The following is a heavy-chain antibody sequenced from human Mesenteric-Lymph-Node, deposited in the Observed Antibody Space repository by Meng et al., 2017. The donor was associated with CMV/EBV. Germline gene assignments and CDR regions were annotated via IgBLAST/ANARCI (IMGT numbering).Heavy chain of an antibody. CDR1: GGSINSHY. Sequence: SETLSLTCIVSGGSINSHYWSWIRQPPGKRLEWIGFVYYSGSTTYSPSLKSRVNMSLDKAKNQFSLQLDSVTAADTAVYYCARGGPYWREDFWGQGTLVTVSS. CDR2: VYYSGST. J-gene: IGHJ4*02. D-gene: IGHD1-1*01. CDR3: ARGGPYWREDF. V-gene: IGHV4-59*11.